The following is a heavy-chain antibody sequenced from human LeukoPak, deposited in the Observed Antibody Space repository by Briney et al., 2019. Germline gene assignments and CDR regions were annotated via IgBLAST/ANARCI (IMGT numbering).Heavy chain of an antibody. Sequence: GGSLRLSCAASGFTFDDYAMHWVRQAPGKGLEWVSGISWNSGSIGYADSVKGRFTISRDNAKNSLYLQMNSLRAEDTALYYCAKDLGYSYGGALQGLGFDYWGQGTLVTVSS. J-gene: IGHJ4*02. CDR1: GFTFDDYA. CDR3: AKDLGYSYGGALQGLGFDY. V-gene: IGHV3-9*01. CDR2: ISWNSGSI. D-gene: IGHD5-18*01.